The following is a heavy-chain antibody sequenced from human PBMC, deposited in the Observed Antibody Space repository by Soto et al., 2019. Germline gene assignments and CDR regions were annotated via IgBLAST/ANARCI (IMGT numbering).Heavy chain of an antibody. CDR1: GYTFANYA. D-gene: IGHD3-16*01. Sequence: QVRLVQSGTEVKKPGASVMVSCKASGYTFANYAIHWVRQAPGQDFEWMGWITAGNGNTRNSQKFQGRVTFTRDTSATTAHMEVGSLRFEDTAVYYSKRDLSGWGLTNGHFGVDVRGQGTTVIVYS. CDR3: KRDLSGWGLTNGHFGVDV. V-gene: IGHV1-3*01. J-gene: IGHJ6*02. CDR2: ITAGNGNT.